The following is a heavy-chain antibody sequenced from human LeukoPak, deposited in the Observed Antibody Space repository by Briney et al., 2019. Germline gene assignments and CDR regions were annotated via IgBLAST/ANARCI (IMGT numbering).Heavy chain of an antibody. CDR1: GFTFSSYA. D-gene: IGHD3-22*01. Sequence: GGSLRLSCAASGFTFSSYAMSWVHQAPGKGLEWVSAISGSGGSTYYADSVKGRFTISKDNSKNTLYLQMNSLRAEDTAVYYCARGNTMIVVDNWFDPWGQGTLVTVSS. CDR3: ARGNTMIVVDNWFDP. J-gene: IGHJ5*02. CDR2: ISGSGGST. V-gene: IGHV3-23*01.